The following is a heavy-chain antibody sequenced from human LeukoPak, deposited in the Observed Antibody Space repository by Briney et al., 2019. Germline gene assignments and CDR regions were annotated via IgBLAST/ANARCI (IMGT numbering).Heavy chain of an antibody. CDR3: ARPRYRLGIAAADFDY. J-gene: IGHJ4*02. CDR1: GFTFSSYS. Sequence: GGSLRLSCAASGFTFSSYSMNWVRQAPGKGLEWVSYIRSSSRTIYYADSVKGRFTISRDNSKNTLYLQMNSLRAEDTAVYYCARPRYRLGIAAADFDYWGQGTLVTVSS. V-gene: IGHV3-48*01. D-gene: IGHD6-13*01. CDR2: IRSSSRTI.